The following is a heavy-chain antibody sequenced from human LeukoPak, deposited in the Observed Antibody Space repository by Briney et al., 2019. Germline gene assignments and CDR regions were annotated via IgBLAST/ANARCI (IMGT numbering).Heavy chain of an antibody. V-gene: IGHV4-38-2*01. D-gene: IGHD3-22*01. CDR3: ASYKTYYDSSGNPFDY. J-gene: IGHJ4*02. Sequence: SETLSLTCSVFGSSINSVYSWGWIRQPPGKGLEWIGSVYHNGNTYYNSSLKSRVTISVHTSENQFSLKLSSVTAADTAVYYCASYKTYYDSSGNPFDYWGQGTLVTVSS. CDR2: VYHNGNT. CDR1: GSSINSVYS.